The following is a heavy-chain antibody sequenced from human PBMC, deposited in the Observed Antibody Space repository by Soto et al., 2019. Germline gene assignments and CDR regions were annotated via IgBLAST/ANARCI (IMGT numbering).Heavy chain of an antibody. J-gene: IGHJ4*01. CDR1: GFTFSSYA. CDR2: ISGSGGST. D-gene: IGHD5-18*01. V-gene: IGHV3-23*01. CDR3: AKGKIQRWTIFDY. Sequence: EVQLLESGGGLVQPGGSLRLSCAASGFTFSSYAMSWVRQAPGKGLEWVSAISGSGGSTYYADSVKGRFTISRDNYKNTLYLQMNSLRAEDTAVYYCAKGKIQRWTIFDYWGHGTLVTVSS.